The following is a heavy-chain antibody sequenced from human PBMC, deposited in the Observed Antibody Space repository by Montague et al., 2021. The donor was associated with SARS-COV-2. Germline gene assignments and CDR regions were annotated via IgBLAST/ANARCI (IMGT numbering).Heavy chain of an antibody. CDR2: IYYSGTT. Sequence: SETLSLTCSVSGGSISSSSHYWAWIRQPPGGRLEWIGTIYYSGTTLYHPSLKSRITMSVDTSDNQFSLQLNSVSATDTAIYYCARAQMAVTEYYPDYWGQGILVPVSS. J-gene: IGHJ4*02. CDR1: GGSISSSSHY. V-gene: IGHV4-39*01. CDR3: ARAQMAVTEYYPDY. D-gene: IGHD2/OR15-2a*01.